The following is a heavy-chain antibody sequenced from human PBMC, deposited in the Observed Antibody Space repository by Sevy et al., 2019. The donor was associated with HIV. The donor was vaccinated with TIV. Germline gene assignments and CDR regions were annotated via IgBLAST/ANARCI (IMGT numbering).Heavy chain of an antibody. J-gene: IGHJ3*02. CDR3: ARDSGDYYDSSGYPGRAFDI. V-gene: IGHV4-59*01. D-gene: IGHD3-22*01. CDR1: GGSISSYY. Sequence: SETLSLTCTVSGGSISSYYWSWIRQPPGKGLEWIGYIYYSGGTNYNPSLKSRVTISVDTSKNQFSLKLSSVTAADTAVYYCARDSGDYYDSSGYPGRAFDIWGQGTMVTVSS. CDR2: IYYSGGT.